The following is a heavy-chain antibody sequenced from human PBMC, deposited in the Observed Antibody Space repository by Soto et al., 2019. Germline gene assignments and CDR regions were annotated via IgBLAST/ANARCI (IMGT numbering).Heavy chain of an antibody. V-gene: IGHV4-34*01. J-gene: IGHJ5*02. CDR2: IKHSGST. Sequence: QVQLQQWGAGLLKTSETLSLTCAVHGGSFSSYYWSWIRQPPGRGLEWIGEIKHSGSTNYSPSLKIRVTISQGTSQNQFSLRLTSVTAADTAVYYCAMYGDGNNWFDPWGQGTLVIVSS. CDR3: AMYGDGNNWFDP. CDR1: GGSFSSYY. D-gene: IGHD4-17*01.